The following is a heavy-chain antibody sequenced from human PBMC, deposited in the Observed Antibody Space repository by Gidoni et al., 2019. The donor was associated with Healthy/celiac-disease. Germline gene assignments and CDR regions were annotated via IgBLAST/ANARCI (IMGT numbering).Heavy chain of an antibody. Sequence: QLQLQESGSGLVKPSQTLSLTCAVSGGPISSGGYSWSWIRQPPGKGLEWIGYIYHSGSTSYNPSLKSRVTISVDRSKNQFSLKLSSVTAADTAVYYCARDKATGWFDPWGQGTLVTVSS. CDR3: ARDKATGWFDP. CDR1: GGPISSGGYS. D-gene: IGHD5-12*01. CDR2: IYHSGST. V-gene: IGHV4-30-2*01. J-gene: IGHJ5*02.